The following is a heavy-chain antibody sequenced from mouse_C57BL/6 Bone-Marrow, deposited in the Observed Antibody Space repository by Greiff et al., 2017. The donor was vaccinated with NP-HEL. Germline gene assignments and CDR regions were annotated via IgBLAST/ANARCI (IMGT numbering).Heavy chain of an antibody. CDR3: ARYSGYYPYYYAMDY. CDR2: IRNKANGYTT. J-gene: IGHJ4*01. D-gene: IGHD2-3*01. CDR1: GFTFTDYY. V-gene: IGHV7-3*01. Sequence: EVKVVESGGGLVQPGGSLSLSCAASGFTFTDYYMSWVRQPPGKALEWLGFIRNKANGYTTEYSASVKGRFTISRDNSQSILHLQMNALRAEDSATYYCARYSGYYPYYYAMDYWGQGTSVTVSS.